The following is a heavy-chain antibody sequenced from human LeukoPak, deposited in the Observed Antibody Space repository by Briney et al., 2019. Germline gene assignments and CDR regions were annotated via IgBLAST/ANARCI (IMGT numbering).Heavy chain of an antibody. D-gene: IGHD1-26*01. CDR2: IYYSGST. CDR3: ASGRDRFPFDY. J-gene: IGHJ4*02. V-gene: IGHV4-59*01. CDR1: GGPISNYY. Sequence: ASETLSLTCTVSGGPISNYYWSWIRQPPGKGLEWIGYIYYSGSTNYNPSLKSRVTISVDTSKNQFSLKLSSVTAADTAVYYCASGRDRFPFDYWGQGTLVTVSS.